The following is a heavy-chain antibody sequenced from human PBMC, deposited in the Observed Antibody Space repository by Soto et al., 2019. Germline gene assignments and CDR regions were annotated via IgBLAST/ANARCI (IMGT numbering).Heavy chain of an antibody. V-gene: IGHV3-15*05. CDR3: TTDRGIMARVIFGS. CDR2: IKSKSHGGTA. Sequence: EVQLVESGGDLVKPGGSLRLSCSASGFTFSDGWMSWVRQAPGKGVEWVGRIKSKSHGGTADYAAFVKGRFTISRDDSKNTFYLQMNSLKIEDTAVYYCTTDRGIMARVIFGSWGQGTLGTVSS. J-gene: IGHJ4*02. CDR1: GFTFSDGW. D-gene: IGHD2-8*01.